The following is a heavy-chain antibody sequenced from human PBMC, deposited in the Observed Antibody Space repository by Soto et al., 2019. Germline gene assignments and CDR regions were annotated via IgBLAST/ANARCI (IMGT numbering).Heavy chain of an antibody. CDR3: ARDTGPPDYYYGMDV. Sequence: GGSLRLSCAASGFTVSSNYMSWVRQAPGKGLEWVSVIYSGGSTYYADSVKGRFTISRDNSKNTLYLQMNSLRAEDTAVYYCARDTGPPDYYYGMDVWGQGTTVTVSS. CDR2: IYSGGST. J-gene: IGHJ6*02. CDR1: GFTVSSNY. V-gene: IGHV3-53*01. D-gene: IGHD3-10*01.